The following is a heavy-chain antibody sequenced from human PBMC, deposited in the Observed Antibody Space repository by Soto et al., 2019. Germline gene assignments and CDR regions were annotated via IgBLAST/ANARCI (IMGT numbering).Heavy chain of an antibody. CDR1: GGSISSSSYY. J-gene: IGHJ5*02. CDR3: ATHTAVAGRSDWFDP. Sequence: SETLSPTCTVSGGSISSSSYYWGWIRQPPGKGLEWIGSIYYSGSTYYNPSLKSRVTISVDTSKNQFSLKLSSVTAADTAVYYCATHTAVAGRSDWFDPWGQGTLVTVSS. V-gene: IGHV4-39*01. D-gene: IGHD6-19*01. CDR2: IYYSGST.